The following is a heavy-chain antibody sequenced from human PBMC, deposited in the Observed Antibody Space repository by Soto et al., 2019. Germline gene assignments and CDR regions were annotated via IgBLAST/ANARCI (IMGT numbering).Heavy chain of an antibody. CDR1: GFSLSTSGVG. Sequence: QITLKESGPTLVKPTQTLTLTCTFSGFSLSTSGVGVGWIRQPPGKALEWLALIYWDDGIYYSPSLKSRLTVTKATSQNQVVLTMTNMDPVDTATYYCAHRPSGNAMRRFDPWGQGTLVTVSS. V-gene: IGHV2-5*02. D-gene: IGHD5-12*01. CDR2: IYWDDGI. J-gene: IGHJ5*02. CDR3: AHRPSGNAMRRFDP.